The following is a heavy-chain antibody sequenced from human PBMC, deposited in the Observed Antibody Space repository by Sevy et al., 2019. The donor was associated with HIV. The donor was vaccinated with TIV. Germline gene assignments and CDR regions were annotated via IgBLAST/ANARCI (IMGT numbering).Heavy chain of an antibody. CDR3: ARGRYFDSSGYYFH. CDR2: IWVDGSKK. J-gene: IGHJ1*01. D-gene: IGHD3-22*01. CDR1: GFALSTYG. Sequence: GGSLRLSCAASGFALSTYGMHWVRQAPGEGLEWVAVIWVDGSKKYYADSVKGRFTISRDNSKNTLYLQMNSLRAEDTAVYYCARGRYFDSSGYYFHWGQGSLVTVSS. V-gene: IGHV3-33*01.